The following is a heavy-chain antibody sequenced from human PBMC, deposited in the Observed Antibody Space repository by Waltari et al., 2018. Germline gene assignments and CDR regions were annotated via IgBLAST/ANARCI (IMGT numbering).Heavy chain of an antibody. J-gene: IGHJ6*03. V-gene: IGHV4-59*01. D-gene: IGHD2-21*01. Sequence: QVQLQESGPGLVKPSETLSLTCTVSGGSISSYYWSWIRQPPGKGLEWIGYIYYSGNTNYNPSLKSRVTISVDTSKNQFSLKLSSVTAADTAVYYCARIYCGGDCYSVLNYYYYMDVWGKGTTVTVSS. CDR1: GGSISSYY. CDR2: IYYSGNT. CDR3: ARIYCGGDCYSVLNYYYYMDV.